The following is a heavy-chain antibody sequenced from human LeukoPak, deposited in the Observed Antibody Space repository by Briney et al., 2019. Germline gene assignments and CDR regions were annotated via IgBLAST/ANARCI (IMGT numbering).Heavy chain of an antibody. V-gene: IGHV1-46*01. CDR1: GYTFTSYY. CDR2: INPSGGST. D-gene: IGHD3-22*01. J-gene: IGHJ4*02. CDR3: AREGNYYDSSGYYSVDY. Sequence: ASVKVSCKASGYTFTSYYMHWVRQAPGQGLEWMGIINPSGGSTSYAQKFQGRVTMTRDMSTSTVYMELSSLRSEDTAVYYCAREGNYYDSSGYYSVDYWGQGTLVTVSS.